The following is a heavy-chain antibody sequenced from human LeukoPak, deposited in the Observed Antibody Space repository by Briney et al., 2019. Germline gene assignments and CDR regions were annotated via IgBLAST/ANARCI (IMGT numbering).Heavy chain of an antibody. D-gene: IGHD2-2*01. CDR1: GYTFTNYG. V-gene: IGHV1-18*01. CDR2: ISAYNGKT. Sequence: ASVKVSCKASGYTFTNYGIIWVRRAPGQGLDWMGWISAYNGKTNYAQKLQGRVTMTTDTSTSTAYMELRSLRSDDTAVYYCARGARISSSWYSSVWGQGTLITVS. CDR3: ARGARISSSWYSSV. J-gene: IGHJ4*02.